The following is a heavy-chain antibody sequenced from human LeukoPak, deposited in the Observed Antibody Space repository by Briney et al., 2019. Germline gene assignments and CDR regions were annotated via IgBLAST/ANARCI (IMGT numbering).Heavy chain of an antibody. CDR1: GFTFSSYW. CDR2: IKQDGSEK. D-gene: IGHD6-19*01. V-gene: IGHV3-7*01. Sequence: GGSLRLSCAASGFTFSSYWMSWVRQAPGKGLEGVANIKQDGSEKYYVDSVKGRFTISRDNAKNSLYLQMNSLRAEDTAVYNCAREEMSSGWVFDYWGQGTLVTVSS. CDR3: AREEMSSGWVFDY. J-gene: IGHJ4*02.